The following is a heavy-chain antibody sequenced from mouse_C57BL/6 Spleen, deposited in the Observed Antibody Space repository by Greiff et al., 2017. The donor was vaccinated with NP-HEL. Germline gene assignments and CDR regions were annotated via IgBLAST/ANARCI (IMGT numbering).Heavy chain of an antibody. CDR2: IYPSDSET. D-gene: IGHD2-1*01. CDR3: AREGNLGMDY. V-gene: IGHV1-61*01. CDR1: GYTFTSYW. Sequence: VQLQQPGAELVRPGSSVKLSCKASGYTFTSYWMDWVKQRPGQGLEWIGNIYPSDSETHYNQKFKDKATLTVDKSSSTAYMQLSSLTSEDSAVYYCAREGNLGMDYWGQGTSVTVSS. J-gene: IGHJ4*01.